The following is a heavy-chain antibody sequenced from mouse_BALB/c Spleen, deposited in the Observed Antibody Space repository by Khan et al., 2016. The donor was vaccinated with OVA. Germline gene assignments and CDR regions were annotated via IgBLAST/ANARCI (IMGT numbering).Heavy chain of an antibody. CDR3: ARQRGMMTSRYFDV. CDR1: GYTFTGYW. V-gene: IGHV1-7*01. Sequence: VQLQESGAELAKPGASVKMSCKASGYTFTGYWMHWVKQRPGQGLEWIGYINPSTGYTDYNQKFKDRATLTADKSSSTAYMQLSSLTSEDSAVYYCARQRGMMTSRYFDVWGAGTTVTVAS. CDR2: INPSTGYT. D-gene: IGHD2-13*01. J-gene: IGHJ1*01.